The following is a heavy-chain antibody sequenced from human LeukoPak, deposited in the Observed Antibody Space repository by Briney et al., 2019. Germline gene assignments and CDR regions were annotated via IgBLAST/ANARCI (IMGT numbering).Heavy chain of an antibody. Sequence: ASIKVSCKASGYTFTDYYMHWVRQAPGQGLEWMGWINPNSGGTNYAQKFQGRVTMTRDTSISTAYMELSRLRSDDTAVYYCARDDGYSSSWYNYWGQGTLVTVSS. V-gene: IGHV1-2*02. D-gene: IGHD6-13*01. CDR1: GYTFTDYY. CDR3: ARDDGYSSSWYNY. CDR2: INPNSGGT. J-gene: IGHJ4*02.